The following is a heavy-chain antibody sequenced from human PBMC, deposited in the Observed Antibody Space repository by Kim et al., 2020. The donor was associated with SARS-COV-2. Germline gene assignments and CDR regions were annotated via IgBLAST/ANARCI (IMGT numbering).Heavy chain of an antibody. V-gene: IGHV4-39*01. CDR1: GGSISSSRHY. J-gene: IGHJ4*02. CDR3: VAYQYETTYDF. D-gene: IGHD1-1*01. CDR2: IYYTWTT. Sequence: SETLSLTCTVSGGSISSSRHYWAWIRQPPGKGLEWIGSIYYTWTTDYNPSLKIRVTISLDTSKNEFSLKLNSVTAADTAVYYCVAYQYETTYDFWGQGTL.